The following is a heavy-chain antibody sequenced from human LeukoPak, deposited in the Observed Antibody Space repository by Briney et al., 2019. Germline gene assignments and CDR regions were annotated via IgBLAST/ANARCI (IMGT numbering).Heavy chain of an antibody. J-gene: IGHJ4*02. CDR3: AKDFSLTTEGFDY. Sequence: GGSLRLSCAASEFSVGSNYMTWVRQAPGKGLEWVSLMYSGGSTHYADSVKGRFTISRDNSKNTLYLQMNSLRAEDTAVYYCAKDFSLTTEGFDYWGQGTLVTVSS. D-gene: IGHD3-3*01. V-gene: IGHV3-66*01. CDR1: EFSVGSNY. CDR2: MYSGGST.